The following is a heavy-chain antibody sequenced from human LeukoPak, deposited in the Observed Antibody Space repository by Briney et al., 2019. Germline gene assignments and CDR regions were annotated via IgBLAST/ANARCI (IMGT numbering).Heavy chain of an antibody. D-gene: IGHD4-17*01. V-gene: IGHV1-69*13. Sequence: SVKVSCKASGESFRSHAINWVRLAPGKGLEWMGGIIPMVNTPKYAQKFQGRVTITADESTSTGYMEVSSLRTEDTDVYYCAIFHETYCDNDNDYWGQGTLVTVSS. CDR3: AIFHETYCDNDNDY. CDR1: GESFRSHA. CDR2: IIPMVNTP. J-gene: IGHJ4*02.